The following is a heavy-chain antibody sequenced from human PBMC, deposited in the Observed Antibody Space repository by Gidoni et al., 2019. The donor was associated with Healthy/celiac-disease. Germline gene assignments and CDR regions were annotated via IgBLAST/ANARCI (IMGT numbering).Heavy chain of an antibody. CDR1: GFTFSSHA. J-gene: IGHJ6*02. CDR3: AKGTLEWSSKGIYYYYGMDV. CDR2: ISGSCGST. V-gene: IGHV3-23*01. D-gene: IGHD3-3*01. Sequence: EVQLLESGGGLVQPGGSLRLSCAASGFTFSSHAMSWVRQAPGKGLEWVSAISGSCGSTYYADSVKGRFTISRDNSKNTLYLQMNSLRAEDTAVYYCAKGTLEWSSKGIYYYYGMDVWGQGTTVTVSS.